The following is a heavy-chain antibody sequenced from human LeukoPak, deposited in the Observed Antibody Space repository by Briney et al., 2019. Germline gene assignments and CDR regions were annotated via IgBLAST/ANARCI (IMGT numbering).Heavy chain of an antibody. CDR2: MYIRGST. Sequence: PSETLSLTCTVSGASISSYYWSWIRQPAGKGLEWIGHMYIRGSTNYNPSLKSRVTMSVDTSKNQFSLRLNSETAADTAVYYCARFSQYYDSPTHYLDYWGQGILVTVSS. V-gene: IGHV4-4*07. CDR1: GASISSYY. CDR3: ARFSQYYDSPTHYLDY. D-gene: IGHD2/OR15-2a*01. J-gene: IGHJ4*02.